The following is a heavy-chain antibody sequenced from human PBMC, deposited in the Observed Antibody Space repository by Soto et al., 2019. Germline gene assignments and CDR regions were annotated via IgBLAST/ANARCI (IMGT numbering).Heavy chain of an antibody. CDR1: GGTFSSYA. J-gene: IGHJ5*02. CDR3: AEGSSSSRRFDP. Sequence: QVQLVPSGAEVKKPGSSVKVSCTASGGTFSSYAISWVRQAPGQGLEWMGGLIPIFHTANYAQKFQGRVTITADESTNTAYMELSSLRSEDTAVYYCAEGSSSSRRFDPCGQGTLVTVSS. CDR2: LIPIFHTA. D-gene: IGHD6-6*01. V-gene: IGHV1-69*01.